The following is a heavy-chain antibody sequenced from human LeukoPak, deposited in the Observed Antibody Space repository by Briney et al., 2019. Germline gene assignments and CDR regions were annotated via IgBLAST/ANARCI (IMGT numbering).Heavy chain of an antibody. CDR1: GYTFTSYY. CDR3: ARTVSTGNSGWNWFDP. J-gene: IGHJ5*02. D-gene: IGHD5/OR15-5a*01. Sequence: ASVKVSCKASGYTFTSYYMHWVRQAPGQGLEWMGIINPSGGSTNYAQKLQGRVTMTRDTSTSAVYMELSSLRSEDTAVYYCARTVSTGNSGWNWFDPWGQGTLVTVSS. V-gene: IGHV1-46*01. CDR2: INPSGGST.